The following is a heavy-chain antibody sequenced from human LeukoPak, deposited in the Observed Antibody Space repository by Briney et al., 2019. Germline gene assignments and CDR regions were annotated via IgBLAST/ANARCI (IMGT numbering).Heavy chain of an antibody. CDR3: AKRGVVIRVVLVGFHKEAYYFDS. D-gene: IGHD3-10*01. CDR2: IGGSGGRT. J-gene: IGHJ4*02. V-gene: IGHV3-23*01. Sequence: GGSLRLSCAVSGITLSNYGMSWVRQAPGKGLEWVAGIGGSGGRTSYADSVKGRFAISRDSPKNTLYLQMNSLRAEDTAVYFCAKRGVVIRVVLVGFHKEAYYFDSWGQGALVTVSS. CDR1: GITLSNYG.